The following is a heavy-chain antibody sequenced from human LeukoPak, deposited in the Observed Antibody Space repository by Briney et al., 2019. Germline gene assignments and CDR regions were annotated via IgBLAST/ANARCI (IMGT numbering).Heavy chain of an antibody. CDR1: GYTFTSYG. V-gene: IGHV1-18*01. CDR2: ISAYNGNT. D-gene: IGHD3-3*01. J-gene: IGHJ4*02. Sequence: ASVKVSCKASGYTFTSYGISWVRQAPGQGLEWMGWISAYNGNTNYAQKLQGRVTMTTDTSTSTAYMELRSLRSDATAVYYCARVQDGYYSFDYWGQGTLVTVSS. CDR3: ARVQDGYYSFDY.